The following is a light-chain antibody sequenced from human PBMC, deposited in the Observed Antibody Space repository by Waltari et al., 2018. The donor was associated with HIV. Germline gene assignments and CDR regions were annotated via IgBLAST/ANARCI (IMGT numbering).Light chain of an antibody. CDR3: QQYYSIPFT. J-gene: IGKJ3*01. V-gene: IGKV4-1*01. CDR2: WAS. CDR1: QVVLNNPNNKND. Sequence: DIVMTQSPDSLAVSLGERATIHCKSSQVVLNNPNNKNDLVWYKHKQGQPPKVLIYWASTRESGVPDRFSGTGSGTDFSLTISSLQSEDVAVYYCQQYYSIPFTFGPGTKVEIK.